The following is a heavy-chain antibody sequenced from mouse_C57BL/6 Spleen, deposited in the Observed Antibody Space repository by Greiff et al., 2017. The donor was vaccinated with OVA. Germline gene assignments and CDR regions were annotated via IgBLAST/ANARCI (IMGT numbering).Heavy chain of an antibody. CDR2: IWRGGST. D-gene: IGHD1-2*01. J-gene: IGHJ1*03. V-gene: IGHV2-5*01. CDR3: AKTGDDYCGLWSFHA. Sequence: QVQLQQSGPGLVQPSQSLSITCTVSGFSLSSYGVHWVRQSPGKGLEWLGVIWRGGSTDYNAAFMSRLSITKDKSKSQVFFKMSSLQADDTAIYYFAKTGDDYCGLWSFHAWGTGTTLTVSS. CDR1: GFSLSSYG.